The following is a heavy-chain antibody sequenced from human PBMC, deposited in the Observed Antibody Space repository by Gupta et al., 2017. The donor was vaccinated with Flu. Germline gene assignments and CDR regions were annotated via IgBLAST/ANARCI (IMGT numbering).Heavy chain of an antibody. CDR1: GFPFSHYG. D-gene: IGHD6-6*01. Sequence: QVQLVESGGGVVEPGRSVRLSCAAPGFPFSHYGMHWVRQDPGKGLEGGAVIWYDGSKKNYADSVKGRFTISRDDSKNTLYLQMNSLRAEDTAVYFCARDYLLPPNLKLLADGYSDYWGQGTLVTVSS. CDR2: IWYDGSKK. J-gene: IGHJ4*02. V-gene: IGHV3-33*01. CDR3: ARDYLLPPNLKLLADGYSDY.